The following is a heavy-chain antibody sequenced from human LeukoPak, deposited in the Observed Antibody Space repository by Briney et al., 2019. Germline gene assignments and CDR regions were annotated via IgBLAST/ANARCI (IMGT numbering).Heavy chain of an antibody. Sequence: PSETLSLTCAVYGGSFSGYYWSWIRQPPGKGLEWIGEINHSGSTNYNPSLKSRVTISVDTSKNQFSLKLSSVTAADTAVYYCARNGGDYYDSSGYCFVYDYWGEGTLVTVSS. CDR1: GGSFSGYY. D-gene: IGHD3-22*01. V-gene: IGHV4-34*01. CDR2: INHSGST. CDR3: ARNGGDYYDSSGYCFVYDY. J-gene: IGHJ4*02.